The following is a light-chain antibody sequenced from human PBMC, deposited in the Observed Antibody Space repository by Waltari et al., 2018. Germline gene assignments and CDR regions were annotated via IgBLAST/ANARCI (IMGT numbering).Light chain of an antibody. CDR3: QQYNDYPWT. CDR1: QSISSY. V-gene: IGKV1-8*01. J-gene: IGKJ1*01. Sequence: AIRITQSPSSLSASTGDRVTITWLASQSISSYLAWYQQKPGKAPKVLIYAASTLQSGVPSRFSGSGSGTDFTLTISCLQSEDFATYFCQQYNDYPWTFGQGTKVEMK. CDR2: AAS.